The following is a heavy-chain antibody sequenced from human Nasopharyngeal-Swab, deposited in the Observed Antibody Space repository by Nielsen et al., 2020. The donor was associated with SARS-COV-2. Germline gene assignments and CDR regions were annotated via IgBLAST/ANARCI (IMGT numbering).Heavy chain of an antibody. Sequence: WVLQAPGQGLEWMGWISAYNGNTNYAPKLQGRVTMTTDTSTSTAYMELRSLRSDDTAVYYCGRAVGGSYLDYWGQGTLVTVSS. J-gene: IGHJ4*02. CDR2: ISAYNGNT. D-gene: IGHD1-26*01. V-gene: IGHV1-18*01. CDR3: GRAVGGSYLDY.